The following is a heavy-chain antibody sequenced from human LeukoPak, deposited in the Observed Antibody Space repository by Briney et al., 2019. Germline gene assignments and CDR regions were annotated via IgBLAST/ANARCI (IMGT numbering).Heavy chain of an antibody. V-gene: IGHV4-39*07. CDR2: IYYSGST. CDR1: GGSISSSSYY. D-gene: IGHD6-6*01. Sequence: SETLSLTCTDSGGSISSSSYYWGWIRQPPGKGLEWIGSIYYSGSTYYNPSLKSRVTISVDTSKNQFSLKLSSVTAADTAVYYCARVGIAARVYWGQGTLVTVSS. CDR3: ARVGIAARVY. J-gene: IGHJ4*02.